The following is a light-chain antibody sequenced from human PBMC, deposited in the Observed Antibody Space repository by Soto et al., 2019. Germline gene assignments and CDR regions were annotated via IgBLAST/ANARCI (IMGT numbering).Light chain of an antibody. Sequence: QSVLTQPPSVSAAPGQKVTISCSGSSSNIGNNYVSWYQQLPGTAPKLLIYDNNKRPSGIPDRFSGSKSGTSATLGITGLQTGDEGDYYCETWDSSLSAVVFGGGTKLTV. CDR1: SSNIGNNY. CDR2: DNN. V-gene: IGLV1-51*01. CDR3: ETWDSSLSAVV. J-gene: IGLJ2*01.